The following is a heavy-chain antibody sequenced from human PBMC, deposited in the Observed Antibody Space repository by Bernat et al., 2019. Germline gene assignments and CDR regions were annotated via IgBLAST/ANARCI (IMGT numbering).Heavy chain of an antibody. CDR2: ISSRSGYI. CDR1: GCTFSTYI. V-gene: IGHV3-21*01. J-gene: IGHJ4*03. CDR3: ARGGYF. Sequence: EVQLVESGGGLVKPVGSLRLSCAASGCTFSTYIMNWFREALGKGLEWVSSISSRSGYIAYADSVNGRFTISRDNAKSSLYRRMNSRRDEDTAVYYCARGGYF.